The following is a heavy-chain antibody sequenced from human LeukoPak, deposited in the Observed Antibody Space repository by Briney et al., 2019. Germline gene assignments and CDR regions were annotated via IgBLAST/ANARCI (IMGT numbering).Heavy chain of an antibody. J-gene: IGHJ4*02. CDR2: ITGDGSNT. CDR1: GFTFDDYA. CDR3: GIPSGSVGSPIDY. Sequence: PGGSLRLSCAASGFTFDDYAMDWVHQAAGKGLEWVSLITGDGSNTYYADSVEGRFTISRDNSKNSLYLQMHSIRIEDTAFYYPGIPSGSVGSPIDYWGERDLVTVSS. V-gene: IGHV3-43*02. D-gene: IGHD2-15*01.